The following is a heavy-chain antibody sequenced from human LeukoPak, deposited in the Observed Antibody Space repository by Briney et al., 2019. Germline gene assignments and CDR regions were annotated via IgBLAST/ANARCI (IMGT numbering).Heavy chain of an antibody. CDR1: GGSISSYY. V-gene: IGHV4-4*07. Sequence: SETLSLTCTVSGGSISSYYWSWIRQPAGKGLEWIGRIYTSGSTNYNPSLKSRVTMSVDTSKNQFSLKLSSLTAADTAVYYCARDYYDSSGYYYYYYYAMDVWGQGTSVTVSS. J-gene: IGHJ6*02. CDR3: ARDYYDSSGYYYYYYYAMDV. CDR2: IYTSGST. D-gene: IGHD3-22*01.